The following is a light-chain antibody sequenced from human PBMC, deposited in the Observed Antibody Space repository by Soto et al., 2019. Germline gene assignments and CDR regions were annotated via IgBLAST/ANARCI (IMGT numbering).Light chain of an antibody. Sequence: DIQMTQSPSSLSASVGDRVTITCRASQSIDTYLNWYQQKPGKAPELLIYAASSLQSGVPSRFSGSGYGTDFTLTISRLQPEDFETYYCQQTYSAPPFTFGHGTKLEIK. J-gene: IGKJ2*01. CDR2: AAS. CDR1: QSIDTY. V-gene: IGKV1-39*01. CDR3: QQTYSAPPFT.